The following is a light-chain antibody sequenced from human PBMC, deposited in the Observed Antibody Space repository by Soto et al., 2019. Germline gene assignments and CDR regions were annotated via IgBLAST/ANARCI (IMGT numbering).Light chain of an antibody. CDR2: AAS. V-gene: IGKV1-39*01. CDR1: QRISTY. Sequence: DIQMTQFTSSLSASVGDRVTITCRASQRISTYLNWYQQKPGKAPKLLIYAASSLQSGVPSTFSGSGSGTDGSLTISRLQPEDGATYEGQQSSTTPRTFGQGTKREIK. CDR3: QQSSTTPRT. J-gene: IGKJ2*01.